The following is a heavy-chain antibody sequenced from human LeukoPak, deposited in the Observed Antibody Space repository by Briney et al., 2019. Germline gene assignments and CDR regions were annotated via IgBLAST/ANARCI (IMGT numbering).Heavy chain of an antibody. CDR1: GGSISGFY. CDR2: IYSSGNT. J-gene: IGHJ4*02. Sequence: SETLSLTCTVSGGSISGFYWSWIRQSPGKGLEWLGYIYSSGNTNHNPSLKSRVTISVDTSKNQFSLKLSSVTAADTAVYYCAGHHPRNTVDFWGQGTLVTVSS. D-gene: IGHD2/OR15-2a*01. V-gene: IGHV4-59*08. CDR3: AGHHPRNTVDF.